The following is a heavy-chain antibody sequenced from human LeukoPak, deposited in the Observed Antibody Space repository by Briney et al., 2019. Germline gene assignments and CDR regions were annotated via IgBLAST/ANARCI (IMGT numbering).Heavy chain of an antibody. CDR1: GYTFTSYG. Sequence: ASVKVSCKASGYTFTSYGISWVRQAPGQGLEWMGWTSTYNGYANYAQKLQGRVTMTTETSTSTAYMELRSLRSDDTAVYYCARNSSDWYGYMDVWGKGTTVTVSS. J-gene: IGHJ6*04. D-gene: IGHD6-19*01. V-gene: IGHV1-18*01. CDR3: ARNSSDWYGYMDV. CDR2: TSTYNGYA.